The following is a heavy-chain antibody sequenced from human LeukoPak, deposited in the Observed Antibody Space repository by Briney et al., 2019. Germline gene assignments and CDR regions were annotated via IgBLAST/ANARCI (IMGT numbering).Heavy chain of an antibody. CDR1: GFTFSSYA. CDR3: AKERGRRQWTNQVLGY. V-gene: IGHV3-23*01. J-gene: IGHJ4*02. CDR2: ISGSGGST. D-gene: IGHD2-2*01. Sequence: RAGGSLRLSCAASGFTFSSYAMSWVRQAPGKGLEWVSAISGSGGSTYYADSVKGRFTISRDNSKNTLYLQMNSLRAEDTAVYYCAKERGRRQWTNQVLGYWGQGTLVTVSS.